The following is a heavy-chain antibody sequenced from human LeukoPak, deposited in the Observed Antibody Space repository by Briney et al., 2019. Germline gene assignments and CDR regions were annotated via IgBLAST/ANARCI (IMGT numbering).Heavy chain of an antibody. CDR1: GGTFSSYA. CDR2: IIPIFGTS. J-gene: IGHJ4*02. Sequence: SVKVSCKASGGTFSSYAISWVRQAPGQGLEWMGRIIPIFGTSNYAQKFQGRVTITTDESTSTAYMELSSLRSEDTAVYYCARTYYDSSGYGPDYWGQGTLVTVSS. CDR3: ARTYYDSSGYGPDY. V-gene: IGHV1-69*05. D-gene: IGHD3-22*01.